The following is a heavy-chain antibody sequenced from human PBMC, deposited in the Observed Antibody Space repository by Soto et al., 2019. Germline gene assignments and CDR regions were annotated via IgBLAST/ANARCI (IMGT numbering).Heavy chain of an antibody. V-gene: IGHV4-30-4*01. CDR2: IYYSGST. CDR1: GGSISSGDYY. J-gene: IGHJ4*02. D-gene: IGHD2-8*01. CDR3: ARVGRYCTNGVCYTRFDY. Sequence: QVQLQESGPGLVKPSQTLSLTCTVSGGSISSGDYYWSWIRQPPGKGLEWIGYIYYSGSTYYNPSRKSRVTISVDTSKNQFSLKLSSVTAADTAVYYCARVGRYCTNGVCYTRFDYWGQGTLVTVSS.